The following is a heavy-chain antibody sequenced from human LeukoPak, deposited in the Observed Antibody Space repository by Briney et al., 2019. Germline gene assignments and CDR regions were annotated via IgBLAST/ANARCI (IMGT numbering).Heavy chain of an antibody. Sequence: GGSLRLSCAASGFTFSSYEMNWVRQAPGKGLEWVSYISSSGSTIYYADSVKGRFTISRDNAKNSLYLQMNSLRAEDTAVYYCARDPVDIVATMGFDYWGQGTLVTVSS. J-gene: IGHJ4*02. V-gene: IGHV3-48*03. CDR2: ISSSGSTI. D-gene: IGHD5-12*01. CDR1: GFTFSSYE. CDR3: ARDPVDIVATMGFDY.